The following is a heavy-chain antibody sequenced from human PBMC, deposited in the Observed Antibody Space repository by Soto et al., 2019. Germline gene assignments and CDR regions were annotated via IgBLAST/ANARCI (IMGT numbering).Heavy chain of an antibody. CDR3: ARSQQLAPYYYYYYGMDV. D-gene: IGHD6-13*01. CDR1: GFTFSSYS. Sequence: GGSLRLSCAASGFTFSSYSMNWVRQAPGKGLEWVSSISSSSYIYYADSVKGRFTISRDNAKNSLYLQMNSLRAEDTAVYYCARSQQLAPYYYYYYGMDVWGQGTTVTV. V-gene: IGHV3-21*01. CDR2: ISSSSYI. J-gene: IGHJ6*02.